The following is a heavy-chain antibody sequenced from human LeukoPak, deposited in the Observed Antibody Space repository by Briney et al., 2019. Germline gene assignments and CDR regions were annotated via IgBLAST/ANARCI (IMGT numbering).Heavy chain of an antibody. V-gene: IGHV1-2*06. Sequence: ASVKVSCKASGYTFTGYYMHWVRQAPGQGLEWMGRINPNSGGTNYAQKFQGRVTMTRDTSISTAYMELSRLRSDDTAVYYCARVGYDILTGYYSDYYYYGMDVWGQGTTVTVSS. J-gene: IGHJ6*02. CDR2: INPNSGGT. D-gene: IGHD3-9*01. CDR1: GYTFTGYY. CDR3: ARVGYDILTGYYSDYYYYGMDV.